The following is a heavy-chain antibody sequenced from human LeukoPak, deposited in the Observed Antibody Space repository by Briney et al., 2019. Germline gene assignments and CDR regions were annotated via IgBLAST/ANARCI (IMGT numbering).Heavy chain of an antibody. CDR1: GGSISSSSYY. J-gene: IGHJ4*02. CDR2: IYYSGST. CDR3: ASSGAYSSSWHPEPYYFDY. V-gene: IGHV4-39*07. D-gene: IGHD6-13*01. Sequence: SETLSLTCTVSGGSISSSSYYWGWIRQPPGKGLEWIGSIYYSGSTYYNPSLKSRVTISVDTSKNQFSLKLSSVTAADTAVYYCASSGAYSSSWHPEPYYFDYWGQGTLVTVSS.